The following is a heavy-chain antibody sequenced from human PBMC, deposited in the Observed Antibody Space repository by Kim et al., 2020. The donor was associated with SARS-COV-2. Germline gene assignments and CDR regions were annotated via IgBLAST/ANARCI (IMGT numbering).Heavy chain of an antibody. CDR1: GFTFSNYG. J-gene: IGHJ4*02. V-gene: IGHV3-30*18. CDR3: AKAEAYDY. Sequence: GGSLRLSCAASGFTFSNYGMHWVRQAPGKGLEWVAVISYDGSNKYYADSVKGRFTISRDNSKNTLYLQMNSLRAEDTAVYYCAKAEAYDYWGQGTLVTVSS. CDR2: ISYDGSNK.